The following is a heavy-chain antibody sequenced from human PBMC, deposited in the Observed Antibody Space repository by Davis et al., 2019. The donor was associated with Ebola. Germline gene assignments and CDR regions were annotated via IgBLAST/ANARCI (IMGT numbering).Heavy chain of an antibody. J-gene: IGHJ5*02. CDR2: IYHSGST. D-gene: IGHD4-17*01. V-gene: IGHV4-4*02. Sequence: MPSETLSLTCAVSGGSISSSNWWSWVRQPPGKGLEWIGEIYHSGSTYYNPSLKSRVTISVDTSKNQFSLKLSSVTAADTAVYYCARGLATVTSLWFDPWGQGTLVTVSS. CDR1: GGSISSSNW. CDR3: ARGLATVTSLWFDP.